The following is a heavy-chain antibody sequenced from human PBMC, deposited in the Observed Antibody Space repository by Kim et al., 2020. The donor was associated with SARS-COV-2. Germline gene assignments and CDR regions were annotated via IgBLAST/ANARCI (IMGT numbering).Heavy chain of an antibody. CDR3: ARSPGGAAGGYFDL. J-gene: IGHJ2*01. D-gene: IGHD6-13*01. CDR1: GFTFSSYE. V-gene: IGHV3-48*03. CDR2: ISSNGNTI. Sequence: GGSLRLSCAASGFTFSSYEMNWVRQAPGKGLEWVSYISSNGNTIYYAESVKGRFTISRDNAKNSLYLQMNSLRAEDTAVYYCARSPGGAAGGYFDLWGRGTLVTVSS.